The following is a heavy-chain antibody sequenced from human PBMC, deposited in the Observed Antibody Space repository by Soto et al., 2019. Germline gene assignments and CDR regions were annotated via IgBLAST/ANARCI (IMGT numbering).Heavy chain of an antibody. CDR3: ASSKKYYYDSSGSRPDAFDI. Sequence: QVQLVQSGAEVKKPGSSVKVSCKASGGTFSSYTISWVRQAPGQGLEWMGRIIPILGIANYARKFQGRVTITADKSTSTAYMELSSLRSEDTAVYYCASSKKYYYDSSGSRPDAFDIWGQGTMVTVSS. CDR1: GGTFSSYT. V-gene: IGHV1-69*02. D-gene: IGHD3-22*01. CDR2: IIPILGIA. J-gene: IGHJ3*02.